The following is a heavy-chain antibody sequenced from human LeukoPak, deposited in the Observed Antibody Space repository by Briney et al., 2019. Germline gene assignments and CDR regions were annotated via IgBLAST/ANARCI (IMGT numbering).Heavy chain of an antibody. CDR2: ISGSGGST. D-gene: IGHD3-3*01. J-gene: IGHJ4*02. CDR3: AREPKRTNHYDFWSGHSSVGLDY. V-gene: IGHV3-23*01. Sequence: PGGSLRLSCAASGFTFSSYAMSWVRQAPGKGLEWVSAISGSGGSTYYADSVKGRFTISRDNSKNTLYLQMNSLRAEDTAVYYCAREPKRTNHYDFWSGHSSVGLDYWGQGTLVTVSS. CDR1: GFTFSSYA.